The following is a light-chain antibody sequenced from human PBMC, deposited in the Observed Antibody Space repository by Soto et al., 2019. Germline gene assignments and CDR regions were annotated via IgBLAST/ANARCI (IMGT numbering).Light chain of an antibody. CDR2: KVT. V-gene: IGLV2-23*02. CDR3: CSFGSSAMI. J-gene: IGLJ2*01. CDR1: SSDIGSYDL. Sequence: QSALTQPASVSGSPGQSITISCTGTSSDIGSYDLLSWYQQHPGKAPKLMIYKVTKRPAGVTDRFSASKSANTASLTISGLQVAEEADYCCCSFGSSAMIFGGGTKLTVL.